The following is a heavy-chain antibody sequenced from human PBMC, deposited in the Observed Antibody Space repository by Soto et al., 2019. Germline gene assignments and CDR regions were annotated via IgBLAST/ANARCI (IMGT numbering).Heavy chain of an antibody. CDR2: IRQDGGEK. D-gene: IGHD4-17*01. CDR3: ARAPDYGPHLDY. Sequence: WGSLRLSCRASGNTFSNYYIICFRPAPRRGPEWGANIRQDGGEKYYVDSVKGRFTISRDNTQNSMYLQMNSLRSDNTAAYHCARAPDYGPHLDYWGQGILVTVSS. CDR1: GNTFSNYY. V-gene: IGHV3-7*03. J-gene: IGHJ4*02.